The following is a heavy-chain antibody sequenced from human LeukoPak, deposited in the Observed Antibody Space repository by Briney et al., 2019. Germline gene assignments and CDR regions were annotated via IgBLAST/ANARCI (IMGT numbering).Heavy chain of an antibody. Sequence: PGGSLRLSCAASGFTFSSHSMNWVRQAPGKGLEWLSYITPSGFTVYSDSVQGRFTISRDSAKNSVYLQMNSLTAEDTAMYYCARVPGYDSSGNLDYWGQGTLVTVSS. CDR3: ARVPGYDSSGNLDY. J-gene: IGHJ4*02. CDR1: GFTFSSHS. D-gene: IGHD3-22*01. V-gene: IGHV3-48*04. CDR2: ITPSGFTV.